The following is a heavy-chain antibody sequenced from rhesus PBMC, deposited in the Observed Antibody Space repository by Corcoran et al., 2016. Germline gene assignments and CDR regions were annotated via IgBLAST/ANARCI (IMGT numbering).Heavy chain of an antibody. D-gene: IGHD5-24*01. Sequence: QVQLQESGPGLVKPSETLSLTCAVSGGSISCRNWLSWIRQPPGKGLEWSGYISGSSGSTYYNPSLKSRITISTDTSKNQFSLKLSSVTAADTAVYYCARVVSGYRNFDYWGQGVLVTVSS. J-gene: IGHJ4*01. V-gene: IGHV4-65*01. CDR3: ARVVSGYRNFDY. CDR1: GGSISCRNW. CDR2: ISGSSGST.